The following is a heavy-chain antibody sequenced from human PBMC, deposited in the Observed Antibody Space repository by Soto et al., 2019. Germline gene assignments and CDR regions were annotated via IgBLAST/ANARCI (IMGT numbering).Heavy chain of an antibody. Sequence: PGESLKISCKGSGYNFNIYWIGWERQMPGKGLEWMGVIYPRNFDTRYSPSFQGQVTISVDRTISTAYLQWRSLTASDSGVYYCARQDGDGLYYFDYWGQGTLVTVSS. V-gene: IGHV5-51*01. D-gene: IGHD4-17*01. CDR3: ARQDGDGLYYFDY. CDR1: GYNFNIYW. CDR2: IYPRNFDT. J-gene: IGHJ4*02.